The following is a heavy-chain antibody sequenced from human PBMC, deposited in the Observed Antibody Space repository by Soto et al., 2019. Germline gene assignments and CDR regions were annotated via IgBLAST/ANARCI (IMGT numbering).Heavy chain of an antibody. CDR2: INHSGST. V-gene: IGHV4-34*01. CDR1: GGSFSGYY. D-gene: IGHD3-16*01. Sequence: PSETLSLTCAVDGGSFSGYYWSWIRQPPGKGLEWIGEINHSGSTNYNPSLKSRVTISVDTSKNQFSLKLSSVTAADTAVYYCARGLGARTADAFDIWGQGTMVTVSS. J-gene: IGHJ3*02. CDR3: ARGLGARTADAFDI.